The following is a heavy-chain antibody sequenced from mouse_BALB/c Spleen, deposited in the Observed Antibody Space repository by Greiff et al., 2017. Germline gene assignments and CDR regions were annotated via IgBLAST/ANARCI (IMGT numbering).Heavy chain of an antibody. Sequence: EVKLQESGGGLVQPGGSRKLSCAASGFTFSDYGMAWVRQAPGKGPEWVAFISNLAYSIYYADTVTGRFTISRENAKNTLYLEMSSLRSEDTAMYYCARDRGGNYDYAMDYWGQGTSVTVSS. CDR2: ISNLAYSI. D-gene: IGHD2-1*01. J-gene: IGHJ4*01. CDR3: ARDRGGNYDYAMDY. CDR1: GFTFSDYG. V-gene: IGHV5-15*02.